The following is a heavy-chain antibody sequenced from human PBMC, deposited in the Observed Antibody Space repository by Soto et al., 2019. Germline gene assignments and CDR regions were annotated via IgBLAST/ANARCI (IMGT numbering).Heavy chain of an antibody. V-gene: IGHV3-21*01. D-gene: IGHD6-13*01. CDR3: ARDWGSSSHGIGYYYYYMDV. J-gene: IGHJ6*03. CDR1: GFTFSSYS. CDR2: ISSSSSYI. Sequence: EVQLVESGGGLVKPGGSLRLSCAASGFTFSSYSMNWVRQAPGKGLEWVSSISSSSSYIYYADSLKGRFTISRDNAKNALYLQMNSLRAEDTAVYYCARDWGSSSHGIGYYYYYMDVWGKGTTVTVSS.